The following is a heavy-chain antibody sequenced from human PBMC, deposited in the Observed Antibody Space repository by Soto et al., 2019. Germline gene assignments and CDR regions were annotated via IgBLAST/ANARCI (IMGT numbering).Heavy chain of an antibody. CDR2: ISSTSATI. CDR1: GFTFNSYS. Sequence: GGSLRLSCAASGFTFNSYSMNWVRQAPGEGLEWISYISSTSATIYYADSVQVRFTVSRENARNSLFLQMSGLRDDDTAVYYCARARRLEEVWFDXWGQGVLVTVSX. J-gene: IGHJ5*02. D-gene: IGHD1-1*01. CDR3: ARARRLEEVWFDX. V-gene: IGHV3-48*02.